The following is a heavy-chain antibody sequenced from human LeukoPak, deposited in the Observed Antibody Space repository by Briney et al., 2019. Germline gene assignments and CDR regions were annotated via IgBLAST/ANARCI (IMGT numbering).Heavy chain of an antibody. Sequence: GGSLRLSCAASGFTFSNYGMHWVRQAPGKGLEWVAVISYDGSNKYYADSVKGRFTISRDNSKNTLYLQMNSLRAEDTAVYYCARDRYCSSTSCPGYYYMDVWGKGTTVTVSS. CDR2: ISYDGSNK. CDR1: GFTFSNYG. D-gene: IGHD2-2*01. J-gene: IGHJ6*03. CDR3: ARDRYCSSTSCPGYYYMDV. V-gene: IGHV3-30*03.